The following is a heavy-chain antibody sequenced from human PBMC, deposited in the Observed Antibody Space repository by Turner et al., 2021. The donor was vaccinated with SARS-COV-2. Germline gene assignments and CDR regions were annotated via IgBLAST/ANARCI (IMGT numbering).Heavy chain of an antibody. J-gene: IGHJ3*02. CDR1: GGSISSGGYY. Sequence: QVQLQESGPGLVKPSQTLSLTCTVSGGSISSGGYYWSWIRQHPVKGLEWIGYIYYSGNTYYNPSLKSRVTISVDTSKNQFSLRLNSVTAADTAVYYCARDGMVVGAFDIWGQGTMVTVSS. D-gene: IGHD1-26*01. V-gene: IGHV4-31*03. CDR3: ARDGMVVGAFDI. CDR2: IYYSGNT.